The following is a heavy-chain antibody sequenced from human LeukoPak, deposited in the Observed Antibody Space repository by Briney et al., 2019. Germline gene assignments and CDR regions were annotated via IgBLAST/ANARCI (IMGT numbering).Heavy chain of an antibody. CDR3: ARGYESSGYYFYFDF. J-gene: IGHJ4*02. Sequence: NPSETLSLTCTVSGGSIRYGDYYWTWIRQHPGKGLEWIGYIYYSGSTYYNPSLESRVSISLDTSKNQFSLKLTSVTAADTAVYYCARGYESSGYYFYFDFWGQGTLVTVSS. V-gene: IGHV4-31*03. D-gene: IGHD3-22*01. CDR2: IYYSGST. CDR1: GGSIRYGDYY.